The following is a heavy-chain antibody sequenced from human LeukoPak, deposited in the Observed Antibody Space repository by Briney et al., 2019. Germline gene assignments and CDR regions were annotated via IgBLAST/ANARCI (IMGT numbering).Heavy chain of an antibody. CDR1: GYSISSGYY. Sequence: SETLSLTCTVSGYSISSGYYWGWIRQPPGKGLEWIGSIYHSGSTHYNPSLKSRVTVSVDTSKNQFSLKLSSVTAADTAVYYCAAAYGLYYFDYWGQGTLVTVSS. CDR2: IYHSGST. CDR3: AAAYGLYYFDY. V-gene: IGHV4-38-2*02. J-gene: IGHJ4*02. D-gene: IGHD4-17*01.